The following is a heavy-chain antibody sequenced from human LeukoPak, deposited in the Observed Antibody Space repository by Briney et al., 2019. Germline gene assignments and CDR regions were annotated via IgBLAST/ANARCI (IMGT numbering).Heavy chain of an antibody. CDR2: IYYSGST. CDR1: GGSISSDNYY. J-gene: IGHJ3*02. Sequence: SETLSLTCTVSGGSISSDNYYWSWIRQPPGKGLEWIGYIYYSGSTNYNPSLKSRVTISVDTSKNQFSLKLSSVTAADTAVYYCARGSGTYYYDSSGRPRGAFDIWGQGTMVTVSS. CDR3: ARGSGTYYYDSSGRPRGAFDI. V-gene: IGHV4-61*01. D-gene: IGHD3-22*01.